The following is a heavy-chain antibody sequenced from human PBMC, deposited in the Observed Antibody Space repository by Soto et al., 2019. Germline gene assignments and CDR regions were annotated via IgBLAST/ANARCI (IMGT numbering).Heavy chain of an antibody. CDR2: INYSGST. CDR1: GGSISSGDYY. Sequence: SETLSLTCTVSGGSISSGDYYWSWIRQPPGKGLEWIGYINYSGSTNYNPSLKSRVTISVDTSKNQFSLKLSSVTAADTAVYYCASSNIAAAGFYYYGMDVWGRGTTVTVS. J-gene: IGHJ6*02. CDR3: ASSNIAAAGFYYYGMDV. D-gene: IGHD6-13*01. V-gene: IGHV4-61*08.